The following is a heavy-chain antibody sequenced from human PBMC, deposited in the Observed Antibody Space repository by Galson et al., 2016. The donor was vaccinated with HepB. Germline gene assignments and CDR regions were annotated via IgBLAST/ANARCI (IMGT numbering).Heavy chain of an antibody. D-gene: IGHD2/OR15-2a*01. CDR2: TYFRSGWHV. Sequence: AISGDSVSSNSAAWNWIRQSPSRGLEWLGKTYFRSGWHVDYAPSVKSRITIIPDSSKNQFSLQLSSVTPEDSAVYYCATFYYEYWGQGVLVTVSS. J-gene: IGHJ4*01. CDR1: GDSVSSNSAA. CDR3: ATFYYEY. V-gene: IGHV6-1*01.